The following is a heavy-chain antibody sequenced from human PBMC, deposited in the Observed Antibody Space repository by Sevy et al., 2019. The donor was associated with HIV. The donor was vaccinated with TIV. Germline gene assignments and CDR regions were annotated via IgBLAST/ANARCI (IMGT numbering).Heavy chain of an antibody. CDR2: INPNNGGT. CDR3: ARASHVSGSYTNDY. Sequence: ASVKVSCRASGYTFTDYYLHWVRQAPGQGLEWMVWINPNNGGTEYEQRVQGRVAMTRETSISKVYMKLSRLRSDDTAVYYCARASHVSGSYTNDYWGQGTLVTVSS. D-gene: IGHD3-10*01. V-gene: IGHV1-2*02. CDR1: GYTFTDYY. J-gene: IGHJ4*02.